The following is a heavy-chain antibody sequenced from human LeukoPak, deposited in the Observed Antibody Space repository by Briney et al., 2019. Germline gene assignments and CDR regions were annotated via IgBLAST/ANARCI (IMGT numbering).Heavy chain of an antibody. V-gene: IGHV4-4*09. D-gene: IGHD5-12*01. CDR2: IYTSGST. Sequence: SETLSLTCTVSGGSISSYYWSWIRQPPGKGLEWIGYIYTSGSTNYNPSLKSRVTISVDTSKNQFSLKLSSVTAADTAVYYCARLGYSGYEVLNPYYMDVWGKGTTVTVSS. CDR1: GGSISSYY. J-gene: IGHJ6*03. CDR3: ARLGYSGYEVLNPYYMDV.